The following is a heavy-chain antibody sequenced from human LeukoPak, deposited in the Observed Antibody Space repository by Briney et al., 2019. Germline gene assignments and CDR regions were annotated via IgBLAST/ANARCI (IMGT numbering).Heavy chain of an antibody. CDR1: GYSFSAFY. CDR2: INPNSGGT. CDR3: ARDEREWLSLILSDDAFDI. J-gene: IGHJ3*02. Sequence: ASVKVSCRASGYSFSAFYIHWVRQAPGQGLEWMGWINPNSGGTSLAQKFQGRVTLTRDTSISTAYMEVSSLRSDDTAVYYCARDEREWLSLILSDDAFDIWGQGTKVTVSS. V-gene: IGHV1-2*02. D-gene: IGHD3-3*01.